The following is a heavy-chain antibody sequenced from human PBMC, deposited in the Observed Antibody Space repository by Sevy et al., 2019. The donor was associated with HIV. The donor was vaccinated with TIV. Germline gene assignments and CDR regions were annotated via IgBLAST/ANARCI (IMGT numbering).Heavy chain of an antibody. CDR2: INPKSGAT. V-gene: IGHV1-2*02. D-gene: IGHD3-3*01. Sequence: ASVTVSCKASGYTFSDSGYYVHWVRQAPGQGLEWMGWINPKSGATNYAQKFQGRVTMTRDTSVSTANMELSRLRSDDTAVYYCARESYDFWTGPVDYDYGMDVWGQGTTVTVSS. CDR1: GYTFSDSGYY. CDR3: ARESYDFWTGPVDYDYGMDV. J-gene: IGHJ6*02.